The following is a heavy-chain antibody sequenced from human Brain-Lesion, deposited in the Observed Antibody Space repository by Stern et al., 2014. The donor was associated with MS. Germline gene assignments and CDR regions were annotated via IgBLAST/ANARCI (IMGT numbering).Heavy chain of an antibody. Sequence: QVQLQQSGPGLVKPSQTLSLSCTVSGGSISSGGYYWSWIRQPAGKGLEWIGRIFNSGRTSYNPSLKSRVTISLDTSQNPFSPRLNSMTAADTAVYYCARGRVVPGFQYYATDVWGQGTTVIVSS. V-gene: IGHV4-61*02. CDR3: ARGRVVPGFQYYATDV. CDR1: GGSISSGGYY. D-gene: IGHD2-2*01. J-gene: IGHJ6*02. CDR2: IFNSGRT.